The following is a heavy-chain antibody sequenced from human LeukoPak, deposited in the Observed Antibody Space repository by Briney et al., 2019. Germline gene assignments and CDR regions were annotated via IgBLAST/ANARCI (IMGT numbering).Heavy chain of an antibody. V-gene: IGHV3-9*01. J-gene: IGHJ3*02. Sequence: GRSLRLSCAASGFTFDDYAMHWVRQAPGKGLEWVSGISWNSGSIGYADSVKGRFTISRDNAKNSLYLQMNSLRAEDTALYYCAKDSIKGAFDTWGQGTMVTVSS. CDR2: ISWNSGSI. CDR3: AKDSIKGAFDT. CDR1: GFTFDDYA.